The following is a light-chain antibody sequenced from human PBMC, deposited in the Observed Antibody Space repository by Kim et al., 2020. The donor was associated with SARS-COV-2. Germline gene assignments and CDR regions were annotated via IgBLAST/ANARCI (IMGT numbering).Light chain of an antibody. V-gene: IGLV2-14*03. CDR1: RSDIGDYNY. CDR3: TSYSRSSPNCV. Sequence: QSALTQPASVSGSPGQSITLSCSGTRSDIGDYNYVSWYQQHPGKAPKLIIYDVTERPSGISNRFSGAKSGSTASLTISGLQAEDEADYYCTSYSRSSPNCVFGGGTQLTVL. CDR2: DVT. J-gene: IGLJ3*02.